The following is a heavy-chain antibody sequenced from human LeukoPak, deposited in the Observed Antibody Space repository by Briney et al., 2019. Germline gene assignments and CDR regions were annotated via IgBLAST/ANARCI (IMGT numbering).Heavy chain of an antibody. D-gene: IGHD4-23*01. CDR3: ARLKRGVGNRVNYYYMDV. CDR2: INHSGST. CDR1: GGSFSGYY. V-gene: IGHV4-34*01. Sequence: SETLSLTCAVYGGSFSGYYWSWIRQPPGKGREWIGEINHSGSTNYNPSLKSRVTISVDTSKNQFSLKLSSVTAADTAVYYCARLKRGVGNRVNYYYMDVWGKGTTVTVSS. J-gene: IGHJ6*03.